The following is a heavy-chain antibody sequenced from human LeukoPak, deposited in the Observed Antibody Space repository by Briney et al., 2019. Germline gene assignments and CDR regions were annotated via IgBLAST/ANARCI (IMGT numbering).Heavy chain of an antibody. CDR3: ARKVYCRTTRCHYGLDV. J-gene: IGHJ6*02. D-gene: IGHD2-2*01. Sequence: GESLNISCKGSGYTFTTYWIGWVRQQPGKGLEWMGIIYPADSDTEYSPSFRGQVTISVDKSTSTAYLQWRSLTASDTAIYYCARKVYCRTTRCHYGLDVWGQGTTVNVSS. CDR1: GYTFTTYW. V-gene: IGHV5-51*01. CDR2: IYPADSDT.